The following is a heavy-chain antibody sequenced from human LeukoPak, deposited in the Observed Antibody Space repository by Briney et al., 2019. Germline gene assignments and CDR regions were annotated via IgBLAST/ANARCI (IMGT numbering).Heavy chain of an antibody. CDR3: GKGPRRCTGCDGFDI. J-gene: IGHJ3*02. D-gene: IGHD1-14*01. V-gene: IGHV3-43*01. CDR1: GFTFDDHT. CDR2: SSWDDNTE. Sequence: GGSLRLSCAAPGFTFDDHTMHWVRQAPGKGLEWVSISSWDDNTEYYADSVKGRFTISRDNSKTSLYLQMNSLRTEDTAVYYCGKGPRRCTGCDGFDILGQGTMVTVSS.